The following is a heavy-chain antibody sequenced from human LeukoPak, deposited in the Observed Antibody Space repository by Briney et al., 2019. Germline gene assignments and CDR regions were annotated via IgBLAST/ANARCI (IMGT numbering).Heavy chain of an antibody. CDR1: GGSISSGGYS. CDR2: IYHNGST. Sequence: PSETLSLTCAVSGGSISSGGYSWSWIWQPPGKGLEWIGYIYHNGSTYYNPSLKSRVTISVDRSKNQFSLKLSSVTAADTAVYYCARAGVYDSSGYYSFGAFDIWGQGTMVTVSS. D-gene: IGHD3-22*01. V-gene: IGHV4-30-2*01. J-gene: IGHJ3*02. CDR3: ARAGVYDSSGYYSFGAFDI.